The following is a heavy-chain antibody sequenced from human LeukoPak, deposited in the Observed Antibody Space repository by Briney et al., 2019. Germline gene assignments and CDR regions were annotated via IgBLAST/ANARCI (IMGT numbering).Heavy chain of an antibody. D-gene: IGHD2-15*01. Sequence: GGSLRLSCAASGFTFSAYGLHWVRQAPGKGLERVAFIRYDGGDKYSGSVKGRFTISRDNSNNTLYLQMNSLRVEDTAVYYCARRYCSGDSCYSIDYWGQGTLVTVSS. V-gene: IGHV3-30*02. CDR2: IRYDGGDK. CDR3: ARRYCSGDSCYSIDY. CDR1: GFTFSAYG. J-gene: IGHJ4*02.